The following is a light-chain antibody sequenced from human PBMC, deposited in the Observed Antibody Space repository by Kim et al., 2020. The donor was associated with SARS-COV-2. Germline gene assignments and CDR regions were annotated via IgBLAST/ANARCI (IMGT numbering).Light chain of an antibody. CDR1: SSNIGTNS. J-gene: IGLJ1*01. Sequence: GQRFTLLCSGTSSNIGTNSVSWYQQVPGAAPKLLIYGNELRPSGVPDRFSGSKSGTSASLAISGLKSEDEADYYCATWDDSLKGYVFGTGTKVTVL. V-gene: IGLV1-44*01. CDR2: GNE. CDR3: ATWDDSLKGYV.